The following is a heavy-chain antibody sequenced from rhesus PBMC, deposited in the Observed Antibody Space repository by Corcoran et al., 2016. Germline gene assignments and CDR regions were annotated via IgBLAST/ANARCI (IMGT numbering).Heavy chain of an antibody. CDR3: ARAYSGYNYGLDS. D-gene: IGHD5-24*01. Sequence: QVQLVQSGAEVKKPGASVKVSCKASGYTFTDYYMQWVRQAPGQGLEWMGQSNPKTGGTDYAQKFQDRVTMTREASTTTAYMELGSLRSEDTAVYYCARAYSGYNYGLDSWGQGVVVTVSS. V-gene: IGHV1-138*01. CDR1: GYTFTDYY. CDR2: SNPKTGGT. J-gene: IGHJ6*01.